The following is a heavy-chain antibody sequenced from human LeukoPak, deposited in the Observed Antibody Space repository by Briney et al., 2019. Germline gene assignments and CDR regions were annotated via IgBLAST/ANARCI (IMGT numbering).Heavy chain of an antibody. CDR2: IYYSGST. CDR3: ARLWIQISYFDY. Sequence: SETLSLTCTVSGGSISSSSYYWGWIRQPPGKGLEWIGSIYYSGSTYYNPSLKSRVTISVDTSKNQFSLKLSSVTAADTAVYYCARLWIQISYFDYGGRETGDTVSS. D-gene: IGHD5-18*01. V-gene: IGHV4-39*01. J-gene: IGHJ4*02. CDR1: GGSISSSSYY.